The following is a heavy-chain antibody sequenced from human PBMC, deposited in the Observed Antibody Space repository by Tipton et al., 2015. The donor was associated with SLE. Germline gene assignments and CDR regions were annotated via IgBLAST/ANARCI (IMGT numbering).Heavy chain of an antibody. J-gene: IGHJ6*02. CDR2: ISSSGSTI. V-gene: IGHV3-48*03. D-gene: IGHD1-20*01. Sequence: GSLRLSCAASGFTFSSYEMNWVRQAPGKGLEWVSYISSSGSTIYYADSVKGRFTISRDNAKNSLYLQMNSLRAEDTAVYFCARGGYHWAYYYGMDVWGQGTAVTVSS. CDR3: ARGGYHWAYYYGMDV. CDR1: GFTFSSYE.